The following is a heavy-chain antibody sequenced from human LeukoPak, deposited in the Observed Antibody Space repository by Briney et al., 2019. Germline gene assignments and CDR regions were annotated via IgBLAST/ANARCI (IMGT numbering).Heavy chain of an antibody. CDR2: IYYSGST. J-gene: IGHJ4*02. CDR3: AGDSSGYPIDY. CDR1: GGSISSYY. D-gene: IGHD3-22*01. V-gene: IGHV4-59*01. Sequence: SETLSLTCTVSGGSISSYYWSWIRQPPGKGLEWIGYIYYSGSTNYNPSLKSRVTISVDTSKNQFSLKLSSVTAADTAVYYCAGDSSGYPIDYWGQGTLVTVSS.